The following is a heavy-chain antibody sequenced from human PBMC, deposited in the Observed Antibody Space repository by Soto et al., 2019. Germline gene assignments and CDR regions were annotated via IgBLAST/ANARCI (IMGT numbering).Heavy chain of an antibody. CDR1: GYTFTSYY. J-gene: IGHJ6*02. V-gene: IGHV1-46*01. Sequence: GASVKVSCKASGYTFTSYYMHWVRQAPGQGLEWMGIINPSGGSTSYAQKFQGRVTITADESTSTAYMELSSLRSEDTAVYYCAREGLVLVPTTVNSDYYYYAMDVWGQGTTVTVSS. CDR3: AREGLVLVPTTVNSDYYYYAMDV. CDR2: INPSGGST. D-gene: IGHD2-2*01.